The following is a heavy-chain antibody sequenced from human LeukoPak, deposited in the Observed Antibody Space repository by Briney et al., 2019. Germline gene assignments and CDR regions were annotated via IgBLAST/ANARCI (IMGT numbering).Heavy chain of an antibody. Sequence: SETLSLTCAVYGGSFSGYYWSWIRQPPGKGLEWIGEINHSGSTNYSPSLKSRVTISVDTSKNQFSLKLSSVTAADTAVYYCARGRARGYSTVGWFDPWGQGTLVTVSS. CDR2: INHSGST. V-gene: IGHV4-34*01. CDR3: ARGRARGYSTVGWFDP. J-gene: IGHJ5*02. CDR1: GGSFSGYY. D-gene: IGHD6-13*01.